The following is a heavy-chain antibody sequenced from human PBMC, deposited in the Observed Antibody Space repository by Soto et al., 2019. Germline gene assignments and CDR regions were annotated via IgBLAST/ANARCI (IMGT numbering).Heavy chain of an antibody. CDR1: GGTFSSYA. CDR3: ARSIAAAGILVVDGMDV. Sequence: SVKVSCKASGGTFSSYAISWVRQAPGQGLEWMGGIIPIFGTANYAQKFQGRVTITADESTSTAYMELSSLRSEDTAVYYCARSIAAAGILVVDGMDVWGQGTTVTVSS. CDR2: IIPIFGTA. V-gene: IGHV1-69*13. J-gene: IGHJ6*02. D-gene: IGHD6-13*01.